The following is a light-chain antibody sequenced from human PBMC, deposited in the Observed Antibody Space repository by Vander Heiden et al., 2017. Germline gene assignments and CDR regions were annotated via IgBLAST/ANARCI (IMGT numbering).Light chain of an antibody. CDR2: SNN. CDR1: SSNIGSNT. CDR3: AAWDDSLNGLYV. V-gene: IGLV1-44*01. Sequence: QSVPTQPPSASGTPGQRVTISCSGSSSNIGSNTVNWYQQLPGTAPKLLIYSNNQRPSGVPDRFSGSKSGTSASLAISELQSEDEADYYCAAWDDSLNGLYVFGTGTKVTVL. J-gene: IGLJ1*01.